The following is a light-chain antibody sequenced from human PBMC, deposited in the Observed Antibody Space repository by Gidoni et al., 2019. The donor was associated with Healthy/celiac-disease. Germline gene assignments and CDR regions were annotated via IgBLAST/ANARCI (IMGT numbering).Light chain of an antibody. Sequence: DIQLTQSPSFLSASVGDRVTITCWDSQGISSYLAWYQQKPGKAPKLLIYAAYTLQSGVPSRFSGIGSGTEFTLTISSLQPEDFATYYFQQLNSYASSFGQGTKLEIK. CDR1: QGISSY. CDR2: AAY. J-gene: IGKJ2*04. CDR3: QQLNSYASS. V-gene: IGKV1-9*01.